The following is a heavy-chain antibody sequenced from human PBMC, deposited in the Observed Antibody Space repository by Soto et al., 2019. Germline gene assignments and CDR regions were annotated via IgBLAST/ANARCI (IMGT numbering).Heavy chain of an antibody. J-gene: IGHJ4*02. V-gene: IGHV3-21*01. Sequence: GGSLRLSCVFSGFTFSTYTMNWVRQAPGKGLEWVSSINGRSNYVYYADSVKGRFTISRDNAKNSLYLQMNRLRAEDTAIYYCAREDGVVGSSSAFDHWGLGILVTVSS. D-gene: IGHD1-26*01. CDR1: GFTFSTYT. CDR2: INGRSNYV. CDR3: AREDGVVGSSSAFDH.